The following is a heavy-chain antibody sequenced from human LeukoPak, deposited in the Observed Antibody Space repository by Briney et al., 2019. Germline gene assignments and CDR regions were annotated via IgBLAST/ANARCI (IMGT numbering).Heavy chain of an antibody. V-gene: IGHV4-39*07. Sequence: SETLSLTCTVSGASISSSSYYWGWIRQPPGKGLEWIGSIYYGGSTYYNPSLKSRVTISVDTSKNQFSLKVNSVTAADTAVYYCARRNRITVFGVVDSYYFDYWGQGTLVTVSS. CDR2: IYYGGST. J-gene: IGHJ4*02. CDR3: ARRNRITVFGVVDSYYFDY. D-gene: IGHD3-3*01. CDR1: GASISSSSYY.